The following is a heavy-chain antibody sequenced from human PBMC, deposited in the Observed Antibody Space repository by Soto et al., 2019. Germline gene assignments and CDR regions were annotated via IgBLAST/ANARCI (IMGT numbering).Heavy chain of an antibody. Sequence: GASVKVSCKASGGTFSSYTISWVRQAPGQGLEWMGRIIPILGIANYAQKFQGRVTITADKSTSTAYMELSSLRSEDTAVYYCARDLGNDCSSTSCDTYYFDYWGQGTLVTVSS. CDR1: GGTFSSYT. CDR3: ARDLGNDCSSTSCDTYYFDY. J-gene: IGHJ4*02. D-gene: IGHD2-2*02. CDR2: IIPILGIA. V-gene: IGHV1-69*04.